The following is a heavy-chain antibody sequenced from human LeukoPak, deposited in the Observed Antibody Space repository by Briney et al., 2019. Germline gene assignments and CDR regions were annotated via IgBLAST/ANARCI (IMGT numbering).Heavy chain of an antibody. D-gene: IGHD1-14*01. J-gene: IGHJ6*04. CDR2: IYSGGST. Sequence: GGSLRLSCAASGFTVSSNYMSWVPQAPGKGLEWGSVIYSGGSTYYADSVKGRFTISRDNSKNTLYLQMNGLRAEDTAVYYCARDSAEYYGMDVWGKGTTVTVSS. CDR3: ARDSAEYYGMDV. V-gene: IGHV3-53*01. CDR1: GFTVSSNY.